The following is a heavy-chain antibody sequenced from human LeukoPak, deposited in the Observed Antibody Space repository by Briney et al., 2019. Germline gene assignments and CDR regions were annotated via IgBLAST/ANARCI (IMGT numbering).Heavy chain of an antibody. CDR2: ISGYNGNT. Sequence: ASVKVSCKASGYPFTSYGISWVRRAPGQGLEWMGWISGYNGNTNYAQKLQGRVTMTTDTSTSTAYMELRSLRSDDTAVYYCARDYRKVFGVIIIDGMDVWGQGTTVTVSS. D-gene: IGHD3-3*01. CDR3: ARDYRKVFGVIIIDGMDV. V-gene: IGHV1-18*01. J-gene: IGHJ6*02. CDR1: GYPFTSYG.